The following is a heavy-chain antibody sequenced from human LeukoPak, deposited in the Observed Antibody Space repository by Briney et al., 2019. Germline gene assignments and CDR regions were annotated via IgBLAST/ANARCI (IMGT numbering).Heavy chain of an antibody. D-gene: IGHD3-10*01. CDR2: ISYDGSNK. Sequence: GRSLRLSCAASGFTSSSYAMHWVRQAPGKGLEWVAVISYDGSNKYYADSVKGRFTISRDNSKNTLYLQMNSLRAEDTAVYYCARDFRHILDYWGQGTLVTVSS. CDR1: GFTSSSYA. CDR3: ARDFRHILDY. J-gene: IGHJ4*02. V-gene: IGHV3-30*04.